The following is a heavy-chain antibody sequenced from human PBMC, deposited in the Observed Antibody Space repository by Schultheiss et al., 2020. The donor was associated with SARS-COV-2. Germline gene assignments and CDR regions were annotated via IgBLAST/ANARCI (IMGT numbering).Heavy chain of an antibody. CDR3: AKDPLMHYYFDY. D-gene: IGHD2-8*01. Sequence: GGSLRLSCAASGFTFSSYAMSWVRQAPGKGLEWVSVIYSGGSTYYADSVKGRFTISRDNSKNTLYLQMNSLKTEDTAVYYCAKDPLMHYYFDYWGQGTLVTVSS. CDR1: GFTFSSYA. V-gene: IGHV3-23*03. J-gene: IGHJ4*02. CDR2: IYSGGST.